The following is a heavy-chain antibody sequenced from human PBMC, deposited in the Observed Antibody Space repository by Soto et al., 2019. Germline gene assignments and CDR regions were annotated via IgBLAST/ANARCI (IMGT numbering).Heavy chain of an antibody. CDR1: VGSISSYY. Sequence: QVQLQESGPGLVKPSETLSLTCTVSVGSISSYYWSWIRQPPGKGLEWIGYIYYSASTHYNPSLKSRVTISVGTSKNQFSLKLSSVTSADTAVYYGARGGAVYWFDPWGQVTLVTVSS. D-gene: IGHD1-20*01. CDR2: IYYSAST. CDR3: ARGGAVYWFDP. J-gene: IGHJ5*02. V-gene: IGHV4-59*01.